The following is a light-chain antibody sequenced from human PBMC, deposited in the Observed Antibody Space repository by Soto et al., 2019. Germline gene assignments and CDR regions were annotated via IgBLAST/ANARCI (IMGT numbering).Light chain of an antibody. CDR3: QQRINWPPMFT. J-gene: IGKJ2*01. Sequence: EIVLTQSPPTLSLSPGEGAALSFRASQSVSSYFSWYQQKPGQAPRLVIYDASNRATGIPPRFSGSGSGTDFTLTISSLEPEDFAVYYCQQRINWPPMFTFGQGTKLAIK. CDR1: QSVSSY. V-gene: IGKV3-11*01. CDR2: DAS.